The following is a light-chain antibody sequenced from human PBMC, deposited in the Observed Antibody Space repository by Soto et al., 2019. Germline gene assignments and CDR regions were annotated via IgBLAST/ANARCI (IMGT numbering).Light chain of an antibody. V-gene: IGLV2-8*01. CDR1: SSDVGGFNL. J-gene: IGLJ1*01. CDR3: SSYAGSIYV. CDR2: EVT. Sequence: QSALTQPPSASGSPGQSVTISCTGTSSDVGGFNLVSWYQHHPGKAPKLMIYEVTKRPSGVPDRFSGSKSGNTASLTVSGLQTEDEADYYCSSYAGSIYVFATGTKVTVL.